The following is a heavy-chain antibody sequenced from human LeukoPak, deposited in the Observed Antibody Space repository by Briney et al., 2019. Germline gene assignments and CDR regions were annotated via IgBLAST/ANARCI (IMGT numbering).Heavy chain of an antibody. CDR2: ISSSSSYI. V-gene: IGHV3-21*01. Sequence: PGGSLRLSCAASGFTFSSYSMNWVRQAPGKGLEWVSSISSSSSYIYYADSVKGRFTISRDNAKNSLYPQMNSLRAEDTAVYYCARDGPNSSSYPSWFDPWGQGTLVTVSS. CDR1: GFTFSSYS. D-gene: IGHD6-6*01. CDR3: ARDGPNSSSYPSWFDP. J-gene: IGHJ5*02.